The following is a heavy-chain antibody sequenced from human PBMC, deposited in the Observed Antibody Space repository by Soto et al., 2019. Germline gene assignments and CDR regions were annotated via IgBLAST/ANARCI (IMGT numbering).Heavy chain of an antibody. CDR3: ARETVSSGSWDY. V-gene: IGHV3-21*01. J-gene: IGHJ4*02. D-gene: IGHD6-19*01. CDR2: ISSSSSYI. CDR1: GFTFSSYS. Sequence: EVQLVESGGGLVKPGGSLRLSCAASGFTFSSYSMNWVRQAPGKGLEWVSSISSSSSYIYYADSVKGRFTISRDNAKNSLYMQMNSLRAEDTAVYYCARETVSSGSWDYWGQGTLVTVSS.